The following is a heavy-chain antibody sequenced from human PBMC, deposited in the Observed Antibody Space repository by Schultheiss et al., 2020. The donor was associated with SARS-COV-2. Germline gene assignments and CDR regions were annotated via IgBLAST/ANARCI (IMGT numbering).Heavy chain of an antibody. D-gene: IGHD3-10*01. CDR3: ASFHWYYGSGNNGVDV. CDR1: GYTFTSYA. V-gene: IGHV1-3*01. J-gene: IGHJ6*02. Sequence: GESLKISCKASGYTFTSYAMHWVRQAPGQRLEWMGWINAGNGNTKYSQRFQDRVTITRDPSATTVYMELSSLRSEDTAVYYCASFHWYYGSGNNGVDVWGQGTTVTVSS. CDR2: INAGNGNT.